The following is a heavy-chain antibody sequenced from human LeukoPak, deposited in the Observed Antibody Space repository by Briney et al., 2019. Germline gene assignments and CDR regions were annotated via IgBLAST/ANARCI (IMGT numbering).Heavy chain of an antibody. V-gene: IGHV3-30*03. Sequence: GGSLRLSCAASGFPFSDYGMHWVRQAPGKGLEWVALISYDGSNKYYADSVKGRFTISRDNSKNTLFVQMNSLRPEDTAVYYCTRAAGGDALDIWGQGTMVTVSS. CDR3: TRAAGGDALDI. J-gene: IGHJ3*02. CDR2: ISYDGSNK. CDR1: GFPFSDYG.